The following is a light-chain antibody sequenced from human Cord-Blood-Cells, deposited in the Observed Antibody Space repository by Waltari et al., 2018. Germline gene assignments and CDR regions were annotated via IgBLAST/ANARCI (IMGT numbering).Light chain of an antibody. CDR3: SSYAGSNNYV. Sequence: QSALTQPPSASGPPGQSVTISCTGTSSYVGGYNYVSWYQQHPGKAPKLMIYEISNRPSGVPDRFSGSKSGNTASLTVSGLQAEDEADYYCSSYAGSNNYVFGTGTKVTVL. V-gene: IGLV2-8*01. CDR2: EIS. CDR1: SSYVGGYNY. J-gene: IGLJ1*01.